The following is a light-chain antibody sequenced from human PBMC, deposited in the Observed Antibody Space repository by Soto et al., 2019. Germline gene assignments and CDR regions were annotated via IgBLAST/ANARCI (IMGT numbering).Light chain of an antibody. J-gene: IGKJ1*01. Sequence: EIVLTQSPGTLSVSPGERATLSCRASQTVSSNNLAWYQQKPGQAPSLLIYGTSSRATGIPDRFSGSGSGPDFTLTSSRLEHEDSAIYYCQQYVSWTFGQGTKVEI. CDR3: QQYVSWT. CDR1: QTVSSNN. CDR2: GTS. V-gene: IGKV3-20*01.